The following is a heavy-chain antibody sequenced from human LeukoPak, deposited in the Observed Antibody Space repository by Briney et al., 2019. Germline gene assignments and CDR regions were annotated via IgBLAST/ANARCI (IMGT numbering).Heavy chain of an antibody. CDR2: IEVGGDRA. J-gene: IGHJ4*02. CDR3: VRDFASCTGGSCYGDS. Sequence: GGSLRLSCAASGFTFSSYAMSWVRQAPGKGVEWVSDIEVGGDRASHADSVTGRFHISRNTSKNTLFLPMSSLRAHDTAVYHCVRDFASCTGGSCYGDSWGQGALVTVSS. CDR1: GFTFSSYA. V-gene: IGHV3-23*01. D-gene: IGHD2-15*01.